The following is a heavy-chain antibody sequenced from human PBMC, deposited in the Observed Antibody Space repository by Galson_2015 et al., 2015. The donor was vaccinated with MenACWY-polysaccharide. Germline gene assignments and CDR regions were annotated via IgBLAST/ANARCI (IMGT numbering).Heavy chain of an antibody. J-gene: IGHJ3*02. V-gene: IGHV4-31*03. CDR1: GGSISSGGYY. Sequence: PLSLTCTVSGGSISSGGYYWSWIRQHPGKGLEWIGYIYYSGSTYYNPSLKSRVTISVDTSKNQFSLKLSSVTAADTAVYYCARVRITMIVGTHDAFDIWGQGTMVTVSS. CDR3: ARVRITMIVGTHDAFDI. CDR2: IYYSGST. D-gene: IGHD3-22*01.